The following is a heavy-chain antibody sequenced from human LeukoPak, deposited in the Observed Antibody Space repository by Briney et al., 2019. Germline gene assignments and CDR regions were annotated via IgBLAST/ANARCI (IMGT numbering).Heavy chain of an antibody. Sequence: GGSLRLSCAASGFTFSTYDMHWVRQATGKGLEWASAIGTAGDSFYPDSVKGRFTMSRENAKNSVYLQMNSLRAEDTAVYYCVRGCMFCRWKTYFDPWGQGTLVTVSS. CDR1: GFTFSTYD. V-gene: IGHV3-13*01. CDR2: IGTAGDS. J-gene: IGHJ5*02. CDR3: VRGCMFCRWKTYFDP. D-gene: IGHD2-8*01.